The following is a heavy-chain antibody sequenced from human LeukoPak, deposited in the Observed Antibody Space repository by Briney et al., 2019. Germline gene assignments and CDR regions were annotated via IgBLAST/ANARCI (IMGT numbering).Heavy chain of an antibody. CDR1: GGTFSSYA. CDR2: IIPIFGTA. Sequence: SVKVSCKASGGTFSSYAISWVRQAPGQGLEWMGRIIPIFGTANYAQKFQGRVTITTDESTSTAYMELSRLRSEDTAVYYCARGLIRHQLSPEYLQHWGQGTLVTVSS. D-gene: IGHD2-2*01. J-gene: IGHJ1*01. CDR3: ARGLIRHQLSPEYLQH. V-gene: IGHV1-69*05.